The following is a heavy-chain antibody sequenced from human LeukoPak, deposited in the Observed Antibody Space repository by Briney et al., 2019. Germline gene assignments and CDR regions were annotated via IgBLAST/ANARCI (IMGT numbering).Heavy chain of an antibody. D-gene: IGHD6-13*01. Sequence: SETLSLTCTVSGGSISSGGYYWSWIRQHPGKGLEWIGYIYYSGSTYYNPSLKSRVTISVDTSKNQFSLKLSSVTAADTAVYYCARLAAAGNYYYYGMDVWGQGTTVTVSS. CDR1: GGSISSGGYY. V-gene: IGHV4-31*03. J-gene: IGHJ6*02. CDR2: IYYSGST. CDR3: ARLAAAGNYYYYGMDV.